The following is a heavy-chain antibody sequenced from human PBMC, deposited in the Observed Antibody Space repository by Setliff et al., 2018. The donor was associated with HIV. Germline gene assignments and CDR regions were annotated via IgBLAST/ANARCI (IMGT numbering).Heavy chain of an antibody. V-gene: IGHV4-59*11. J-gene: IGHJ3*02. CDR1: GASISSHY. CDR2: IYYSGST. Sequence: SETVSLTCSVSGASISSHYWNWIRQPPGKGLEWIGYIYYSGSTNYNPSLESRVTISVDTSKNQFSLKLSSVTAADTAVYYCARAPLYDFWSPGFDAFDIWGQGTMVTVSS. CDR3: ARAPLYDFWSPGFDAFDI. D-gene: IGHD3-3*01.